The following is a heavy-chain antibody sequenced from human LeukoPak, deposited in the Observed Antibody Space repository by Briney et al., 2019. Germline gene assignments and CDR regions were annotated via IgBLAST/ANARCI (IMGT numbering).Heavy chain of an antibody. CDR2: ILYSGTT. J-gene: IGHJ4*02. CDR3: ARERMVYGIRGEFEY. CDR1: GDSTSGSSYF. D-gene: IGHD2-8*01. Sequence: PSETLSLTCTASGDSTSGSSYFWGWIRQPPGKGLEWIGSILYSGTTYYNPSLKSRVTISVDASKKQFSLRLSSVTAADTAVYYCARERMVYGIRGEFEYWGQGTLVTVS. V-gene: IGHV4-39*07.